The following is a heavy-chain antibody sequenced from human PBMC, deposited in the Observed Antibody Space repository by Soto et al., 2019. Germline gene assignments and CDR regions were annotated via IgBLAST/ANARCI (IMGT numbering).Heavy chain of an antibody. CDR2: IYSGGYT. J-gene: IGHJ4*02. D-gene: IGHD3-10*01. V-gene: IGHV3-53*01. Sequence: EVQLVESGGGLIQPGGSLRLSCAVSGFTVSNNYMSWVRQAPGKGLEGVSVIYSGGYTAYGDSVKGRFTISRDNSKNTLYPKKKTLGAEARAVFFWGTPPGGGGYWGQGTLVTVSS. CDR3: GTPPGGGGY. CDR1: GFTVSNNY.